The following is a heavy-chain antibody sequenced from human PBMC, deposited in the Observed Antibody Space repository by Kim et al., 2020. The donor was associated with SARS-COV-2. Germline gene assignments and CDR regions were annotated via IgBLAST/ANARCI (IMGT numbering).Heavy chain of an antibody. CDR2: ISGTGTIT. Sequence: GGSLRLSCATSGFTLSLYSMNWVRQSPGKGLEWVSHISGTGTITKHADSVRGRFTISRDNAKNSLFLQMNGLRAEDTAVYYCVRGNYWAFDIWGQGTRV. J-gene: IGHJ3*02. D-gene: IGHD2-15*01. CDR1: GFTLSLYS. CDR3: VRGNYWAFDI. V-gene: IGHV3-48*04.